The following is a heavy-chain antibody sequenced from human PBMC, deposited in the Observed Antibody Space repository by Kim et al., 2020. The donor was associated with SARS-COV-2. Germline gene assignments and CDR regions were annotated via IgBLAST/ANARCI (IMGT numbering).Heavy chain of an antibody. CDR1: GDSISNYY. V-gene: IGHV4-59*01. CDR2: IYTSATTNFHPSL. J-gene: IGHJ6*02. Sequence: SETLSLTCTVSGDSISNYYWTWVRQPPGNGLEWIGYIYTSATTNFHPSLNYNPSLKSRLTISIDTSKNQFSLRLRSVTAADTAVYYCARSQPYWDPSNYSGLGVWGQGTTVTVSS. CDR3: ARSQPYWDPSNYSGLGV. D-gene: IGHD2-8*02.